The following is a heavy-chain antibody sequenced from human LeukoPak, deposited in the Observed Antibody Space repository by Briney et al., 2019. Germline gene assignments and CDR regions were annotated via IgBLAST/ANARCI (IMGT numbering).Heavy chain of an antibody. CDR2: ISPGDSDA. CDR3: ARRYCSSTSCNPYFIDH. Sequence: GESLKISCKCSGYTFTNYYIGWVRQTPGKGLEWMGIISPGDSDARYSPSFQGQVTISADKSISTAYLRWSSLKASDTTMYYCARRYCSSTSCNPYFIDHWGQGTLVTVSS. CDR1: GYTFTNYY. J-gene: IGHJ4*02. V-gene: IGHV5-51*01. D-gene: IGHD2-2*01.